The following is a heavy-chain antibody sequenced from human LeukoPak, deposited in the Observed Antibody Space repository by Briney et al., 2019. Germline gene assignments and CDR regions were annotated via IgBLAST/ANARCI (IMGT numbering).Heavy chain of an antibody. CDR1: GGSISSYH. Sequence: PSETLSLTCTVSGGSISSYHWSWIRQPAGKGLEWIGRVYTSGSTNYNPSLKSRVTMSVDTSKEQLSLKLSSVTAADTAVYYCARDGLYSYGYSYFDYWGRGTLVTVSS. V-gene: IGHV4-4*07. J-gene: IGHJ4*02. CDR2: VYTSGST. D-gene: IGHD5-18*01. CDR3: ARDGLYSYGYSYFDY.